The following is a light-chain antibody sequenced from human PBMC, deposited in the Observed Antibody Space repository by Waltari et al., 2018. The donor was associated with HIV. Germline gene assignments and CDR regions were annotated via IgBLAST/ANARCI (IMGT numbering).Light chain of an antibody. V-gene: IGKV3-15*01. CDR2: GAS. CDR3: QQYNNWPRT. Sequence: EIVMTQSPATLSVSPGERATLSCRASQSVSSNLAWYQQKPGQAPRLLIYGASTRATGIPARFSGSGSGTDFILTITSLQSEDFAVYYCQQYNNWPRTFGQGTKLEIK. J-gene: IGKJ2*01. CDR1: QSVSSN.